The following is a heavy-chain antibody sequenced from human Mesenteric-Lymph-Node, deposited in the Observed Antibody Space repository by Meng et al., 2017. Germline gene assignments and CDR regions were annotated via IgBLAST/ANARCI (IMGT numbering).Heavy chain of an antibody. CDR1: GYIFTSHW. V-gene: IGHV5-51*01. CDR2: ISSGDSDT. D-gene: IGHD6-13*01. Sequence: GESLKISCECTGYIFTSHWIAWVRQMPGKGLEWMGMISSGDSDTRYSPAFRGQVTISADKSISTAYLQWSSLKASDTAMYYCARLAAAGKFGFSAVDYYYGMDVWGQGTTVTVSS. J-gene: IGHJ6*02. CDR3: ARLAAAGKFGFSAVDYYYGMDV.